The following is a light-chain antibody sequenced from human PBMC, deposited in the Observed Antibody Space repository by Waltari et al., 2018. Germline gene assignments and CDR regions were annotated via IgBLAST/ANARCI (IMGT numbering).Light chain of an antibody. CDR2: KAS. V-gene: IGKV1-5*03. CDR1: QSNNTW. J-gene: IGKJ4*01. CDR3: QRYSTYPPT. Sequence: DIQMTQSPSTLSASVGDRITITCRASQSNNTWLAWYQQKPGKAPKLLISKASSLESEVPSRFSGSGFGTEFTLTISSLQPDDSATFYCQRYSTYPPTFGGGTKVEIK.